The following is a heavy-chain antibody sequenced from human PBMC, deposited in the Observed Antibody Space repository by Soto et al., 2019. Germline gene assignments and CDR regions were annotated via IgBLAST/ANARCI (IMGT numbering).Heavy chain of an antibody. V-gene: IGHV1-18*01. CDR2: ISAYNGNT. J-gene: IGHJ4*02. D-gene: IGHD2-2*01. CDR1: GYTFTSYG. Sequence: ASVKVSCKASGYTFTSYGISWVRQAPGQGLEWMGWISAYNGNTNYAQKLQGRVTMTTDTSTSTAYMELRSLRSDDTAAYYCARAVYCSSTSCLGRFDYWGQGTLVTVSS. CDR3: ARAVYCSSTSCLGRFDY.